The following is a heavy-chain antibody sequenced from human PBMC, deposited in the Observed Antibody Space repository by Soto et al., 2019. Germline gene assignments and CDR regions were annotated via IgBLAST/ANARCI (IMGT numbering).Heavy chain of an antibody. CDR3: ARPGGWQQLVSYGMDV. CDR2: ISYDGSNK. J-gene: IGHJ6*02. CDR1: GFTFSSYA. D-gene: IGHD6-13*01. Sequence: GGSLRLSCAASGFTFSSYAMHWVRQAPGKGLEWVAVISYDGSNKYYADSVKGRFTISRDNSKNTLYLQMNSLRAEDTAVYYCARPGGWQQLVSYGMDVWGQGTTVTVSS. V-gene: IGHV3-30-3*01.